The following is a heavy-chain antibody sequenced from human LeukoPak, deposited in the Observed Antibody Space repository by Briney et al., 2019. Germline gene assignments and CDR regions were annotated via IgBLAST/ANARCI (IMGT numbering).Heavy chain of an antibody. D-gene: IGHD1-14*01. CDR3: ARASGYIWNHGSDY. CDR1: GYSISSGYY. Sequence: PSETLSLTCTVSGYSISSGYYWGWIRQPPGKGLEWIGSTYHSGGTYYNPSLKSRVTISLDTSKNQFSLKLSSVTAADTAVYYCARASGYIWNHGSDYWGQGTLVTVSS. CDR2: TYHSGGT. V-gene: IGHV4-38-2*02. J-gene: IGHJ4*02.